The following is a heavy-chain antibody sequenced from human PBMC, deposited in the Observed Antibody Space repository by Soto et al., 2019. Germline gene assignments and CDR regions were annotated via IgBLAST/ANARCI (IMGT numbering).Heavy chain of an antibody. CDR1: GFTFRNYG. Sequence: PGGSLRLSCAASGFTFRNYGMKWVRQAPGKGLEWVSYIGIGSSTKYYADTVKGRITISRDNAKTSLYLQMNSLRAEDTAVYYCAKAVYPNYYDSGWVNYWGQGTLVTVSS. V-gene: IGHV3-48*01. J-gene: IGHJ4*02. CDR3: AKAVYPNYYDSGWVNY. D-gene: IGHD3-22*01. CDR2: IGIGSSTK.